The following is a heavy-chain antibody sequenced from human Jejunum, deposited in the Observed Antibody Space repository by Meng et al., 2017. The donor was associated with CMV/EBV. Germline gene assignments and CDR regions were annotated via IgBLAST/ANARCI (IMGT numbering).Heavy chain of an antibody. CDR3: AKDPDSYISTLGTTFDS. CDR1: FTLRTYA. J-gene: IGHJ4*02. Sequence: FTLRTYAMGLVRQAPGRGLEWVATISSFGDTTHYTDSVRGRFTISRDNSNNVLYLQMNTLSAGNTALYYCAKDPDSYISTLGTTFDSWGQGTLVTVSS. CDR2: ISSFGDTT. D-gene: IGHD1-14*01. V-gene: IGHV3-23*01.